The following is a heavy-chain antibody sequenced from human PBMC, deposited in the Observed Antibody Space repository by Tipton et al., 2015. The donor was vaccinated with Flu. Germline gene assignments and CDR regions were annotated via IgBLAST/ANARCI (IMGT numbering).Heavy chain of an antibody. Sequence: RSLRLSCTASGFTFGDYAMSWVRQAPGKGLEWVGFIRSKAYGGTTEYAASVKGRFTISRDDSKSIAYLQMNSLKTEDTAVYYCTRNSGYDPRKIDHWGQGTLVTVSS. D-gene: IGHD5-12*01. CDR1: GFTFGDYA. CDR2: IRSKAYGGTT. J-gene: IGHJ4*02. V-gene: IGHV3-49*04. CDR3: TRNSGYDPRKIDH.